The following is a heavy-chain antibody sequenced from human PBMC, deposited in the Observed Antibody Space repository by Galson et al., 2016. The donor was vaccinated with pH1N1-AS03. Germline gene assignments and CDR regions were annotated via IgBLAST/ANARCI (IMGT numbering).Heavy chain of an antibody. CDR2: IYPGDSDT. CDR3: ASSRIAAHTYYYHGIDV. D-gene: IGHD6-6*01. Sequence: QSGAEVKKPGESLKISCKGSGHIFANYWIGWVRQTPGKGLEWMGLIYPGDSDTRYSPSFQGQVTISADKSLSTAYLQWSSLKASDTAMYYCASSRIAAHTYYYHGIDVWDQGTTVTVSS. J-gene: IGHJ6*02. V-gene: IGHV5-51*01. CDR1: GHIFANYW.